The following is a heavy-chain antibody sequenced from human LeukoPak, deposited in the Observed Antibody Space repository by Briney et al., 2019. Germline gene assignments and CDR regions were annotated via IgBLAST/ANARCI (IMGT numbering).Heavy chain of an antibody. V-gene: IGHV4-59*08. D-gene: IGHD2-2*02. Sequence: PSETLSLTCTVSGDSISGYYWSWIRQPPGKGLEWIGYIYYSGSTNYNPSLESRVTISVDTSKNQFSLKLSSVTAADTAVYYCARHCSSTSCYKGLDYWGQGTLVTVSS. CDR3: ARHCSSTSCYKGLDY. J-gene: IGHJ4*02. CDR2: IYYSGST. CDR1: GDSISGYY.